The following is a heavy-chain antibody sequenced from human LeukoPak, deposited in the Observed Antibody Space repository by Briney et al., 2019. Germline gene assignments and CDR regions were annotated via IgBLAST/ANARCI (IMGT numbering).Heavy chain of an antibody. D-gene: IGHD6-13*01. CDR2: IYYSGST. CDR3: ARMLTSPRGSSSWYRRREEKRQDTIGAYRYNWFDP. CDR1: GGSISSSSYY. J-gene: IGHJ5*02. Sequence: SETLSLTCTVSGGSISSSSYYWGWIRQPPGKGLEWIGSIYYSGSTYYNPSLKSRVTISVDTSKNQFSLKLSSVTAADTAVYYCARMLTSPRGSSSWYRRREEKRQDTIGAYRYNWFDPWGQGTLVTVSS. V-gene: IGHV4-39*01.